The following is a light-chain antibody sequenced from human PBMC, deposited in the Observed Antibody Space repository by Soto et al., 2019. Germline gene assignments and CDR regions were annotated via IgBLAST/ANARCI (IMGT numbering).Light chain of an antibody. CDR1: SSDVGGYNY. CDR3: CSCTDTSTLYV. Sequence: QSVLTQPASVSGSPGQSITISCTGTSSDVGGYNYVSWYQQHPGKAPKLMIYAVSNRPSGVSNRFSGSKSGNTATLTISGLQAEDEADYYCCSCTDTSTLYVFGTGTKV. CDR2: AVS. J-gene: IGLJ1*01. V-gene: IGLV2-14*01.